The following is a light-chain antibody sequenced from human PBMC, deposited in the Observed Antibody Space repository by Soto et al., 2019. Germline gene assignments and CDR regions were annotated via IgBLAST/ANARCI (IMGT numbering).Light chain of an antibody. J-gene: IGLJ1*01. Sequence: QSALTQPASVSGSPGQSTTISCTGSSRDAGAYNFVSWYQHHPGKAPKLILYEVTTHPSGVSSRFSASKSGNTASLTISGLQADDEANYYCSSYTSSNTPYVFGTGTRSPS. CDR2: EVT. CDR3: SSYTSSNTPYV. V-gene: IGLV2-14*01. CDR1: SRDAGAYNF.